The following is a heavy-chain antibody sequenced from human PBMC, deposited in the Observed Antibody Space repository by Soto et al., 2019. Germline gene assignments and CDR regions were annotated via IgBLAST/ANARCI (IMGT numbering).Heavy chain of an antibody. CDR2: ISGSGGST. J-gene: IGHJ5*02. D-gene: IGHD6-13*01. V-gene: IGHV3-23*01. Sequence: PGGSLRLSCAASGFTFSSYAMSWVRQAPGKGLEWVSAISGSGGSTYYADSVRGRFTISRDNSKNTLYLQMNSLRAEDTAVYYCAKAWYSSSWYPGDWFDPWGQGTLVTVSS. CDR1: GFTFSSYA. CDR3: AKAWYSSSWYPGDWFDP.